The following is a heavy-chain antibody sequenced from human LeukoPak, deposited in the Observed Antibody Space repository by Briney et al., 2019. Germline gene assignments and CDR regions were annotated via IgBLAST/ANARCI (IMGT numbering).Heavy chain of an antibody. J-gene: IGHJ4*02. CDR2: IYYTGST. D-gene: IGHD3-16*01. V-gene: IGHV4-59*08. CDR1: GGSINNYY. CDR3: AGGSRYYDGPTHYLAD. Sequence: PSETLSLTCTVSGGSINNYYWSWVRQPPGAGLEWLAYIYYTGSTNYNPSLKTRLTISVDTSKNQFSLRLNSVTAADTAVYYCAGGSRYYDGPTHYLADWGQGILVTVSS.